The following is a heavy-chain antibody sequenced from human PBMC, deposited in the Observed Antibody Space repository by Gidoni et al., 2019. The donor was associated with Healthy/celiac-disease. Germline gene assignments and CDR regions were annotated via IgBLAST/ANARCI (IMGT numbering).Heavy chain of an antibody. CDR2: IRSKADGGTT. J-gene: IGHJ6*02. D-gene: IGHD3-10*01. CDR1: GFPFVHYA. CDR3: TRDLQPFGTHWLYYYYGMDV. V-gene: IGHV3-49*05. Sequence: EVQLVESGGGLLKPGRSLRLSCTASGFPFVHYAMRCFRQAPGKGLEWVGFIRSKADGGTTEYAASVKGRFTISRDDSKSIAYLKMNSLKTEETAVYYCTRDLQPFGTHWLYYYYGMDVWGQGTTVTVSS.